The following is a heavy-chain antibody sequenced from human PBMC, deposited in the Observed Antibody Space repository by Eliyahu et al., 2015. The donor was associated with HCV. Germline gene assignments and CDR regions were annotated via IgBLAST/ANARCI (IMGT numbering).Heavy chain of an antibody. CDR3: ARFYCSSTSCSDAFDI. J-gene: IGHJ3*02. V-gene: IGHV1-3*01. Sequence: QVQLVQSGAEVKKPGASVKXSCKASGYXXXSYXMHWVRQAPGQRLEWMGWINAGNGNTKYSQKFQGRVTITRDTSASTAYMELSSLRSEDTAVYYCARFYCSSTSCSDAFDIWGQGTMVTVSS. D-gene: IGHD2-2*01. CDR2: INAGNGNT. CDR1: GYXXXSYX.